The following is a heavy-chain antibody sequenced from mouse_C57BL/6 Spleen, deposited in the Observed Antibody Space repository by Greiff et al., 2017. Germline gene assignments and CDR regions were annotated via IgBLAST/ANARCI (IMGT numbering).Heavy chain of an antibody. Sequence: QLQQSGPELLKPGASVKISCKASGYTFTDYYMNWVKQSHGKSLEWIGDINPNNGGTSYNQKFKGKATLTVDKSSSTAYMELRSLTSEDSAVYYCAREGDYFDYWGQGTTLTVSS. CDR2: INPNNGGT. V-gene: IGHV1-26*01. J-gene: IGHJ2*01. CDR1: GYTFTDYY. CDR3: AREGDYFDY.